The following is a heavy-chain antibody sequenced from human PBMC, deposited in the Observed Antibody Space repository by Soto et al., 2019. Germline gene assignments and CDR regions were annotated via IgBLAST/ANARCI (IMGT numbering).Heavy chain of an antibody. D-gene: IGHD2-21*02. Sequence: QVHLVQSGAEVKKPGSSVRVSCKASGGTFSTDSINWLRQAPGQGLEWMGGIIPIFGTSDYAPRFQGRVTSTADQSTRTAYMELSSLIFQDTAVYCWARGHEVGGNSEAFEIWGQGTMVTVSS. J-gene: IGHJ3*02. CDR2: IIPIFGTS. CDR1: GGTFSTDS. CDR3: ARGHEVGGNSEAFEI. V-gene: IGHV1-69*12.